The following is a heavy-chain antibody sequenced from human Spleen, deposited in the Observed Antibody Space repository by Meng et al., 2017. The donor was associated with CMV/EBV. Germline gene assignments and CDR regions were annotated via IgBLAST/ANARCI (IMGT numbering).Heavy chain of an antibody. Sequence: GESLKISCAASRFTFSRFDMTWVRQAPGKGLEWVAVISGPGDSTYYADSVKGRFTISRDNSKNTLYLQMNSLRVGDTGIYYCAQNTIVVIPLARSYGMDVWGQGTTVTVSS. CDR3: AQNTIVVIPLARSYGMDV. CDR1: RFTFSRFD. D-gene: IGHD2-15*01. CDR2: ISGPGDST. V-gene: IGHV3-23*01. J-gene: IGHJ6*02.